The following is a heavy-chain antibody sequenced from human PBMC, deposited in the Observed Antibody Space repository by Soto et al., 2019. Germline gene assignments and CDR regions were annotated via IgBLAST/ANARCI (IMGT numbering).Heavy chain of an antibody. CDR1: GGSISSSSYY. V-gene: IGHV4-39*01. Sequence: QLQLQESGPGLVKPSETLSLTCTVSGGSISSSSYYWGWIRQPPGKGLEWIGSIYYSGSTYYNPSLKSRVTISVDTSKNQFSRKLSSVPVADTAVYYCAGGYNWNYVNRGMGSDYWGQGTLVTVSS. J-gene: IGHJ4*02. D-gene: IGHD1-7*01. CDR3: AGGYNWNYVNRGMGSDY. CDR2: IYYSGST.